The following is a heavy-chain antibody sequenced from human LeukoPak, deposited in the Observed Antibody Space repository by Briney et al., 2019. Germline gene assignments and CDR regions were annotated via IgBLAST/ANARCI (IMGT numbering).Heavy chain of an antibody. V-gene: IGHV4-34*01. Sequence: SETLSLTCAVYGGSFSGYYWNWIRQVPGKGLEWIGEINRSASARYSPSLKSRVTMSVDTSKNQFSLKLTSVTAADTAIYYCAREIIWGTYRRLYYFDSWGQGTLVTVSS. CDR2: INRSASA. J-gene: IGHJ4*02. D-gene: IGHD3-16*02. CDR1: GGSFSGYY. CDR3: AREIIWGTYRRLYYFDS.